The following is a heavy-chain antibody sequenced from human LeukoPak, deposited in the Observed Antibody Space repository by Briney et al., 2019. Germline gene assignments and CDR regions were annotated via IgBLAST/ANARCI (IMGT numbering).Heavy chain of an antibody. J-gene: IGHJ4*02. CDR1: GFTFSIYW. Sequence: GGSLRLSCAASGFTFSIYWMSWVRQAPGKGLEWVANIKPDGSEEYYVDSVKGRFTISRDNVKNSLYLQMNSLRAEDTTVYYCAKSYYGGWGQGTLVTVSS. CDR3: AKSYYGG. CDR2: IKPDGSEE. V-gene: IGHV3-7*01. D-gene: IGHD3-10*01.